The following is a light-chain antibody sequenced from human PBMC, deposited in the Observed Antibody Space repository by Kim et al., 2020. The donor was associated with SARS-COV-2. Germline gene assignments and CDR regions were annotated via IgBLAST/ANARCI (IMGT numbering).Light chain of an antibody. Sequence: EIVLTQSPGTLSLSPVERGTLSCRASQSVPKNYLAWYQQKPGQTPRLLIYAVSSRATGIPDRFSGSGSGTDFTLTISRLEPEDIAVYYCQQYGVSPDTFGQGTKVDIK. V-gene: IGKV3-20*01. CDR1: QSVPKNY. CDR3: QQYGVSPDT. J-gene: IGKJ2*01. CDR2: AVS.